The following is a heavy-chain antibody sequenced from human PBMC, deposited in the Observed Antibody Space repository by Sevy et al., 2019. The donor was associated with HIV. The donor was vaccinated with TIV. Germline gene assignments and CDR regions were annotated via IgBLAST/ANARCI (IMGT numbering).Heavy chain of an antibody. D-gene: IGHD1-26*01. CDR1: GFTFSDHG. J-gene: IGHJ6*02. CDR3: AREYSVGDYGMDV. V-gene: IGHV3-30*03. CDR2: ISFDGSVK. Sequence: GGSLRLSCEASGFTFSDHGMNWVRQAPGKGLEWVALISFDGSVKYYADSVKGSFTISRDNSKNTLYLQTTGLRVEDTAVYYCAREYSVGDYGMDVWGQGTTVTVSS.